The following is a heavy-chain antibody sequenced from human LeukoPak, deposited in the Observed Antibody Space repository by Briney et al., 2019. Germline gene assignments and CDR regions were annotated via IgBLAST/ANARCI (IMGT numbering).Heavy chain of an antibody. CDR2: IIPILGIA. Sequence: SVKVSCKASGGTFSSYTISWVRQAPGQGLERMGRIIPILGIANYAQKFQGRVTITADKSTSTAYMELSSLRSEDTAVYYCAREGRVVEMATGEYFQHWGQGTLVTVSS. V-gene: IGHV1-69*04. D-gene: IGHD5-24*01. CDR3: AREGRVVEMATGEYFQH. J-gene: IGHJ1*01. CDR1: GGTFSSYT.